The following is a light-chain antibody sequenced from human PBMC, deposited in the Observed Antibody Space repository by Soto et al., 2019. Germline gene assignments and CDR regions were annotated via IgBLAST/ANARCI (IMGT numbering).Light chain of an antibody. V-gene: IGLV1-40*01. CDR1: NSNIGAGYD. J-gene: IGLJ2*01. CDR2: GHT. CDR3: QSYDSGLSGVL. Sequence: QSVLTQPPSVSGAPGQRVTISCTGSNSNIGAGYDVHWYLQLPGTAPKLLIYGHTNRPSGVPDRFSASKSGTSASLAITGLQAEDEAVYYCQSYDSGLSGVLFGGGTKVTVL.